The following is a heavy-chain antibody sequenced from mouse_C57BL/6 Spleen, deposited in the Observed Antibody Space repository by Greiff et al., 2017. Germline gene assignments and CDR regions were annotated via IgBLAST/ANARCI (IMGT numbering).Heavy chain of an antibody. CDR3: ARDSNFAMDY. D-gene: IGHD2-5*01. CDR2: INPSSGYT. V-gene: IGHV1-7*01. Sequence: QVQLQQSGAELAKPGASVKLSCKASGYTFTSYWMHWVKQRPGQGLEWIGYINPSSGYTKYNQKFKDKATLTAAKSSSTAYMQLSSLTYADSAVYYCARDSNFAMDYWGQGTSVTVSS. CDR1: GYTFTSYW. J-gene: IGHJ4*01.